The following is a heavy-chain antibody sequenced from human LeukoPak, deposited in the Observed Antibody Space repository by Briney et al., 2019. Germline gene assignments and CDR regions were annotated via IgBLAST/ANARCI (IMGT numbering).Heavy chain of an antibody. D-gene: IGHD6-19*01. CDR2: ISSSGGTI. J-gene: IGHJ3*02. V-gene: IGHV3-11*04. Sequence: GGSLRLSCAASGFTFSDYYMNWIRQTPGRGLEWISYISSSGGTIYYADSVKGRFTISRDNAKNSLYLQMNSLRAEDTAVYYCAGYSTGWFGAFHIWGQGTMVTVSS. CDR1: GFTFSDYY. CDR3: AGYSTGWFGAFHI.